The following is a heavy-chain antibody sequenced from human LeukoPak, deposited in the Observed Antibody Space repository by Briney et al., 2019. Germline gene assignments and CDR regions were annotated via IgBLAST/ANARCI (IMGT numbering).Heavy chain of an antibody. CDR1: GFTFSSYW. CDR3: ARGRSVLLWFGEGGPDYSDY. CDR2: IKQDGSEK. D-gene: IGHD3-10*01. Sequence: GGSLRLSCAASGFTFSSYWMSWVRQAPGKGLEWVANIKQDGSEKYYVDSVKGRFTISRDNAKNSLYLQMNSLRAEDTAVYYCARGRSVLLWFGEGGPDYSDYWGQGTLVTVSS. V-gene: IGHV3-7*01. J-gene: IGHJ4*02.